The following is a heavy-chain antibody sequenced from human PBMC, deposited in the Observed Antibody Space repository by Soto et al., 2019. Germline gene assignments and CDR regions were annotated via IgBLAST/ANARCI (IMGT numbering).Heavy chain of an antibody. CDR2: IYHSGST. D-gene: IGHD3-22*01. Sequence: ASETLSLTCAVSGGSISSGCYSWSWVRQPPGKGLEWIGEIYHSGSTNYNPSLKSRVTISVDKSKNQFSLKLSSVTAADTAVYYCARAYSRKHYDSSGYRPIYYYYYGMDVWGQGTTVTVSS. CDR3: ARAYSRKHYDSSGYRPIYYYYYGMDV. CDR1: GGSISSGCYS. V-gene: IGHV4-4*02. J-gene: IGHJ6*02.